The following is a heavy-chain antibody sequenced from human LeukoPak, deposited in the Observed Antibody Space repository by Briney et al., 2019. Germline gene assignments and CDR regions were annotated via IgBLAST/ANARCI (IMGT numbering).Heavy chain of an antibody. CDR2: ISYDGSNK. Sequence: PGGSLRLSCAASGFTSSSYGMHWVRQAPSKGLEWVAVISYDGSNKYYADSVKGRFTISRDNSKNTLYLRMNSLRAEDTAVYYCAKDWELLAGCLDYWGQGTLVTVSS. CDR1: GFTSSSYG. CDR3: AKDWELLAGCLDY. D-gene: IGHD1-26*01. J-gene: IGHJ4*02. V-gene: IGHV3-30*18.